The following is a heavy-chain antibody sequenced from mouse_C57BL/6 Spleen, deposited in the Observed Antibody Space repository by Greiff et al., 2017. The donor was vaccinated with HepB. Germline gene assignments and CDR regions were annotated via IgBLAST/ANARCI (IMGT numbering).Heavy chain of an antibody. D-gene: IGHD1-1*01. CDR2: INYDGSST. Sequence: EVNLVESEGGLVQPGSSMKLSCTASGFTFSDYYMAWVRQVPEKGLEWVANINYDGSSTYYLDSLKSRFIISRDNAKNILYLQMSSLKSEDTATYYCAREITTVAHWYFDVWGTGTTVTVSS. CDR3: AREITTVAHWYFDV. V-gene: IGHV5-16*01. CDR1: GFTFSDYY. J-gene: IGHJ1*03.